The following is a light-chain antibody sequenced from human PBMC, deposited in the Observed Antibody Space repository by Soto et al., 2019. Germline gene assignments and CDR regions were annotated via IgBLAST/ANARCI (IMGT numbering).Light chain of an antibody. CDR2: GTS. Sequence: EIVLTQSPVTLSLSPGERATLSCRASQSVSSSNFAWYQQKTGQAPRLLIYGTSSRATGSPDRFSGIGSGTAFTLTISRLEPDDSAVYYCQQYGTSPPYTFGQGTKLEIK. J-gene: IGKJ2*01. CDR1: QSVSSSN. V-gene: IGKV3-20*01. CDR3: QQYGTSPPYT.